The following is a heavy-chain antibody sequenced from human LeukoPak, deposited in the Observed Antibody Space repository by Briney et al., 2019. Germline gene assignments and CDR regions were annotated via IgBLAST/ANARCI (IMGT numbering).Heavy chain of an antibody. D-gene: IGHD3-22*01. V-gene: IGHV3-23*01. CDR2: ISGSGGST. CDR3: ARYITMIVVVDAFDI. J-gene: IGHJ3*02. CDR1: GFTFSSYA. Sequence: PGGSLRLSCAASGFTFSSYAMSWVRQAPGKGLEWVSAISGSGGSTYYADSVKGRFTISRDNSKNTLYLQMNSLRAEDTAVYYCARYITMIVVVDAFDIWGQGTMVTVSS.